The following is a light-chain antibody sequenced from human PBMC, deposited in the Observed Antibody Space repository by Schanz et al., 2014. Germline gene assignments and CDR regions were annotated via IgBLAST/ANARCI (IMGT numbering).Light chain of an antibody. CDR1: RSISGN. CDR2: DAS. CDR3: QQRHTWPLT. Sequence: EIVVTQSPATLALSPGERASLSCRASRSISGNLAWYQQKPGQAPRLLIYDASNRATGIPARFSGSGSGTDFALTISSLEPEDFAVYFCQQRHTWPLTFGQGTRLDIK. V-gene: IGKV3-11*01. J-gene: IGKJ5*01.